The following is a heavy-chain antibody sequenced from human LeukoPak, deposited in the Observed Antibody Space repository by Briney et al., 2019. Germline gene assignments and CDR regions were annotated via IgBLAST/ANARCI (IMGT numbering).Heavy chain of an antibody. Sequence: GGSLSLSCAASGFTFSSYWMHWVRQPPGKGLVWVSRINSDGSSKSYPDPVKRRLTTSRDNDKHTLYLQMNSLRAEYTAVYYCARDIAQYPLDVDCLRACMDVWGKGTTVTVSA. CDR3: ARDIAQYPLDVDCLRACMDV. J-gene: IGHJ6*04. D-gene: IGHD3-9*01. CDR1: GFTFSSYW. CDR2: INSDGSSK. V-gene: IGHV3-74*01.